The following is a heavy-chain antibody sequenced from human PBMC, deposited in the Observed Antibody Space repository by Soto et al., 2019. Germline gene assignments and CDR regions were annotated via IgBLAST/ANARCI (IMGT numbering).Heavy chain of an antibody. CDR3: ARRGDYCGIKAIYYYIHH. J-gene: IGHJ1*01. D-gene: IGHD4-17*01. V-gene: IGHV1-18*01. CDR2: ISVHNGKT. Sequence: QVQLVQSGPEVRKPGASVKVSCKASGYSFTSKGITWVRQAPGQGPEWMGWISVHNGKTNYAQKYQDRVILPTDTSTSRAYMELRSLTSDDTAVYFCARRGDYCGIKAIYYYIHHWGQGTLVPVSS. CDR1: GYSFTSKG.